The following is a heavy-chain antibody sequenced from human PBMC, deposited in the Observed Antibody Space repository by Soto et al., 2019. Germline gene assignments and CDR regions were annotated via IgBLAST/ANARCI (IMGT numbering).Heavy chain of an antibody. V-gene: IGHV3-23*01. CDR2: ISISGGAT. J-gene: IGHJ4*02. Sequence: EVQLLESGGGLVQPGGSLRLSCEASGFTFGTYAMSWVRQAPGKGLEWVSTISISGGATYYADSVKGRFTISRDNSKNTLYLQMNSLRAEDTALFFCAKWAAAQYFDYWGQGTLVTVSS. D-gene: IGHD6-6*01. CDR3: AKWAAAQYFDY. CDR1: GFTFGTYA.